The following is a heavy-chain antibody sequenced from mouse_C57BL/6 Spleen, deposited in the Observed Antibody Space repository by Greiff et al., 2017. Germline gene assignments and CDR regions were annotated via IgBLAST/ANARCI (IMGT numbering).Heavy chain of an antibody. D-gene: IGHD2-4*01. Sequence: EVQLQQSGAELVRPGASVKLSCTASGFNIKDYYMHWVKQRPEQGLEWIGRIDPEDGDTEYAPKFQGKATMTADTSSNTAYLRLSSLASEDTAVYYCPYDYDGGFAYWGQGTLVTVSA. CDR2: IDPEDGDT. CDR3: PYDYDGGFAY. CDR1: GFNIKDYY. V-gene: IGHV14-1*01. J-gene: IGHJ3*01.